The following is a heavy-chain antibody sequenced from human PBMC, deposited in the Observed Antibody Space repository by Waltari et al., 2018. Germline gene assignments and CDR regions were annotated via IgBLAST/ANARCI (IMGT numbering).Heavy chain of an antibody. D-gene: IGHD3-3*01. CDR3: AIQISGVVF. CDR1: GFTFSAYR. CDR2: INADGRAT. J-gene: IGHJ4*02. Sequence: EVQLVESGGGLVQPGGSLRLSCAASGFTFSAYRMHWVRQAPGKGLVWVSLINADGRATLYADSVKGRFTMSRDNAKDTLYLQRNSLRGEDTAVYYCAIQISGVVFWGQGTLVTVSS. V-gene: IGHV3-74*01.